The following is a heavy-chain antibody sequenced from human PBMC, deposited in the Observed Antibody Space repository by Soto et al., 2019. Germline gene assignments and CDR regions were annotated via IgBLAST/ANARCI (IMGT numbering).Heavy chain of an antibody. CDR1: GGSIASGVW. J-gene: IGHJ5*02. D-gene: IGHD5-12*01. CDR3: ARDREYSRGYFDP. Sequence: QVQLQESGPGLVKPSGTLSLTCAVSGGSIASGVWWSWVRQSPGKGLEWIGEISHDGKTNYNPSLKSRLSISVDNSKNQLSLNVTSVTAADTAVYYCARDREYSRGYFDPWGQGTPVTVSS. V-gene: IGHV4-4*02. CDR2: ISHDGKT.